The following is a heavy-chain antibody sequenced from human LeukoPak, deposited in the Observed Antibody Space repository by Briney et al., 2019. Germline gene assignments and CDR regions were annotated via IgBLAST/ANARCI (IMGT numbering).Heavy chain of an antibody. J-gene: IGHJ6*03. D-gene: IGHD3-10*01. V-gene: IGHV4-61*02. Sequence: SETLSLTCTVSGGSISSGSYYWSWIRQPAGKGLERVGRIYTSGSTNYNPSLKSRVTISVDTSKNQFSLKLSSVTAADTAVYYCARLRAGEGYYYYMDVWGKGTTVTISS. CDR2: IYTSGST. CDR1: GGSISSGSYY. CDR3: ARLRAGEGYYYYMDV.